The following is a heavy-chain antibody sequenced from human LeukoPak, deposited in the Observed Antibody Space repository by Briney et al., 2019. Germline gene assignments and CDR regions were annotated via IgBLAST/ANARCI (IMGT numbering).Heavy chain of an antibody. J-gene: IGHJ4*02. V-gene: IGHV3-11*01. CDR3: ARNPGGSPHYSHFDY. Sequence: GGSLRLSCAASGFTFSDYYMSWIRQAPGKGLEWVSYISSSGSTIYYADSVKGRFTISRDNAKNSLYLQMNSLRAEGTAVYYCARNPGGSPHYSHFDYWGQGTLVTVSS. CDR1: GFTFSDYY. CDR2: ISSSGSTI. D-gene: IGHD2-15*01.